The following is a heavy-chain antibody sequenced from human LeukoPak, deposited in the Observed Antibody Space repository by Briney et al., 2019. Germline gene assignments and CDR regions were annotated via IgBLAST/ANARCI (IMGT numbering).Heavy chain of an antibody. Sequence: GGSLRLSCAASGFTFSNYAMSWVRQAPGRGLEWVSAISGGGGSTYCADSVKGRFTISRDNSKNTVYLQMNSLRAEDTAVYYCAKTVGATSLFDYWGRGTLVTVSS. J-gene: IGHJ4*02. CDR3: AKTVGATSLFDY. V-gene: IGHV3-23*01. D-gene: IGHD1-26*01. CDR1: GFTFSNYA. CDR2: ISGGGGST.